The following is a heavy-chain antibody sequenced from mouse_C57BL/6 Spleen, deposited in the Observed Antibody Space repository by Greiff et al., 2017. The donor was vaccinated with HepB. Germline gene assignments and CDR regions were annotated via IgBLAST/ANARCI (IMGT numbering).Heavy chain of an antibody. Sequence: EVQVVESGGGLVKPGGSLKLSCAASGFTFSSYAMSWVRQTPEKRLEWVATISDGGSYTYYPDNVKGRFTISRDNAKNNLYLQMSHLKSEDTAMYYCARDKGITTVGGFDYWGQGTTLTVSS. V-gene: IGHV5-4*01. CDR2: ISDGGSYT. CDR1: GFTFSSYA. J-gene: IGHJ2*01. D-gene: IGHD1-1*01. CDR3: ARDKGITTVGGFDY.